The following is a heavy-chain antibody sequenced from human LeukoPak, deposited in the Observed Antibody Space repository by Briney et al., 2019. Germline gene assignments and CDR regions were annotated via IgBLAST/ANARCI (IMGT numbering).Heavy chain of an antibody. D-gene: IGHD1-26*01. CDR2: IYYSGST. V-gene: IGHV4-39*01. Sequence: PSETLSLTCTVSGGSISSSSYYWGWIRQPPGKGLEWIGSIYYSGSTYYNPSLKSRVTISVDTSKNQFSLKLSSVTAADTAVYYCARQPVGAIPAEYFQHWGQGTLVTVSS. CDR3: ARQPVGAIPAEYFQH. J-gene: IGHJ1*01. CDR1: GGSISSSSYY.